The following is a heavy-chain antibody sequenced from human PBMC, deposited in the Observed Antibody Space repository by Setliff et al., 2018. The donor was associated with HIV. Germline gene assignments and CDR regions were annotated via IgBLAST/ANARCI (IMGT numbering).Heavy chain of an antibody. J-gene: IGHJ5*02. V-gene: IGHV4-4*07. Sequence: SEPLSLTCNVSGGSISGYFWTWIRQPAGKGLEWIGRICTSGSTNYNPSLKSRLSMSIDTSKNHFSLRLTSVTAADTAVYYCARDLPELTGRSFDPWGQGIQVTVSS. CDR1: GGSISGYF. CDR2: ICTSGST. D-gene: IGHD7-27*01. CDR3: ARDLPELTGRSFDP.